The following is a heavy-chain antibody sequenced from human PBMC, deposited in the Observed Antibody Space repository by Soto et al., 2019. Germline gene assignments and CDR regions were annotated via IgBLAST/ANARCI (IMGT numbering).Heavy chain of an antibody. D-gene: IGHD3-22*01. J-gene: IGHJ6*02. V-gene: IGHV1-18*01. CDR1: GYTFTRNG. CDR2: ISPKSGNI. Sequence: ASVKVSCKTSGYTFTRNGISWVRQAPGQGLEWMGWISPKSGNIKYAQRLQGRVIMTTDTSTSTAYMELRSLRSDDTAVYYCVKDRDSNSWPSRDVWGPGTTVTVSS. CDR3: VKDRDSNSWPSRDV.